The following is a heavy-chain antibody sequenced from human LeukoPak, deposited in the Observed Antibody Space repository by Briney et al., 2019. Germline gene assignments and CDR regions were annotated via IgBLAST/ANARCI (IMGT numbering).Heavy chain of an antibody. CDR1: GGSFSGYF. CDR2: INHSGST. D-gene: IGHD2/OR15-2a*01. Sequence: PSETLSLTCAVYGGSFSGYFWSWIRQPPGKGLEWIGEINHSGSTNYNPSLKSRVTISVDTSKNQFSLKLSSVTAADTAVYYCARSISPLALYYYYMDVWGKGTTVTISS. V-gene: IGHV4-34*01. CDR3: ARSISPLALYYYYMDV. J-gene: IGHJ6*03.